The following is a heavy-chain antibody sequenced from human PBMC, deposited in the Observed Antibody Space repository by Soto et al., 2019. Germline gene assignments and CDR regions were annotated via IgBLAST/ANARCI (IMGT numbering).Heavy chain of an antibody. J-gene: IGHJ5*02. CDR3: AKRYSSSWDNWFDP. Sequence: GGSLRLSCAASGLTFSSYGMHWVRQAPGKGLEWVAVISYDGSNKYYADSVKGRFTISRDNSKNTLYLQMNSLRAEDTAVYYCAKRYSSSWDNWFDPWGQGTLVTVSS. V-gene: IGHV3-30*18. CDR1: GLTFSSYG. CDR2: ISYDGSNK. D-gene: IGHD6-13*01.